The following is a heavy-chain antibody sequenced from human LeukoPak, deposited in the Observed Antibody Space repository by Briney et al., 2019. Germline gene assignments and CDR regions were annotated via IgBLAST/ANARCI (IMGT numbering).Heavy chain of an antibody. CDR2: IYYSGST. J-gene: IGHJ4*02. CDR1: GGSISSYY. D-gene: IGHD3-22*01. CDR3: ASSRDSSGYYYEGGY. V-gene: IGHV4-59*01. Sequence: SETLSLTCTVSGGSISSYYWTWIRQPPGKGLEWIGYIYYSGSTNYNPSLRSRVTISLDTSKNQFSLKLSSVTAADTAVYYCASSRDSSGYYYEGGYWGQGTLVTVSS.